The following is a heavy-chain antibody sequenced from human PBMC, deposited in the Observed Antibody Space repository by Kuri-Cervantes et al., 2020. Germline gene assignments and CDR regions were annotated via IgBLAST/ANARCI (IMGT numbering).Heavy chain of an antibody. D-gene: IGHD6-13*01. V-gene: IGHV1-18*01. Sequence: ASVKVSCKASGYTFTSYGISWVRQAPGQGLEWMGRISAYNGNTNYAQKLQGRVTMTTDTSASTAYMELSSLRSEDTAVYYCARDWQQLVFNWFDPWGQGTMVTVSS. J-gene: IGHJ5*02. CDR1: GYTFTSYG. CDR2: ISAYNGNT. CDR3: ARDWQQLVFNWFDP.